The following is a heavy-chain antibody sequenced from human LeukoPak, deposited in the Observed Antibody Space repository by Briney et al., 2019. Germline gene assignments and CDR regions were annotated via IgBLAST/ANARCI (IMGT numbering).Heavy chain of an antibody. Sequence: PGGSLRLSCAASGFTFGPYAMNWVRLAPGKGLQWVAYISWDSSIIHYSDSVRGRFTISRDNAKNSLYLQMNSLRVEDTAVYYCARDADGNTDHWGQGTLVTVSS. V-gene: IGHV3-48*04. J-gene: IGHJ4*02. CDR1: GFTFGPYA. CDR2: ISWDSSII. CDR3: ARDADGNTDH.